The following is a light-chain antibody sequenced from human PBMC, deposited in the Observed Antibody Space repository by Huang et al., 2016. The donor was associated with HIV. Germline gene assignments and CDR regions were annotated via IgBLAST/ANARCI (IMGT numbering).Light chain of an antibody. V-gene: IGKV4-1*01. J-gene: IGKJ3*01. CDR2: WAS. CDR1: QSILYSSTDKSY. CDR3: QQYYSSPFT. Sequence: DIVMTQSPDSLAVSLGERATINCKSSQSILYSSTDKSYLAWYHQKPVQPPKLLIYWASTRESVFPARFSGSGSGTDFTLTISSLQAEDVAVYYCQQYYSSPFTFGPGTKVDIK.